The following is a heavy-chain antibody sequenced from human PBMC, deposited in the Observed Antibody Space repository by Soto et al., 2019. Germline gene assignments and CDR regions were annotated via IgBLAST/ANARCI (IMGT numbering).Heavy chain of an antibody. D-gene: IGHD2-15*01. V-gene: IGHV1-2*04. CDR2: INPNSGGT. CDR1: GYTFTGYY. CDR3: ARALGYCSGGSCYSGGLYYFDY. J-gene: IGHJ4*02. Sequence: ASVKVSCKASGYTFTGYYMHWVRQAPGQGLEWMGWINPNSGGTNYAQKFQGWVTMTRDTSISTAYMELSRLRSDDTAVYYCARALGYCSGGSCYSGGLYYFDYWGQGTLVTVSS.